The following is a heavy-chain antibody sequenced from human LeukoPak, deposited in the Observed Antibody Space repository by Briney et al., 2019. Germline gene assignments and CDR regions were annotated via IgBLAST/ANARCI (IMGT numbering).Heavy chain of an antibody. V-gene: IGHV3-30*18. Sequence: GGSLRLSCAASGFTFSSYGMHWVRQAPGKGLEWVAAISYDGSNKYYADSVKGRFTIPRDNSKNTLYLQMNSLRAEDTAVYYCAKDLIAAAGTSYYYGMDVWGQGTTVTVSS. D-gene: IGHD6-13*01. J-gene: IGHJ6*02. CDR2: ISYDGSNK. CDR1: GFTFSSYG. CDR3: AKDLIAAAGTSYYYGMDV.